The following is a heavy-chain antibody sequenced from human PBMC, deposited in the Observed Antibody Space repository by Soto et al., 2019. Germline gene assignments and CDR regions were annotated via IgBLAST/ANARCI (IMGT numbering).Heavy chain of an antibody. Sequence: GESLKISCAASGFTFSSYEMNWVRQAPGKGLEWVSYISSSGSTIYYADSVKGRFTISRDNAKNSLYLQMNSLRAEDTAVYYCARAKRLKGDIVVVPAAIGGGAFDIWGQGTMVTVSS. CDR1: GFTFSSYE. CDR2: ISSSGSTI. D-gene: IGHD2-2*01. V-gene: IGHV3-48*03. CDR3: ARAKRLKGDIVVVPAAIGGGAFDI. J-gene: IGHJ3*02.